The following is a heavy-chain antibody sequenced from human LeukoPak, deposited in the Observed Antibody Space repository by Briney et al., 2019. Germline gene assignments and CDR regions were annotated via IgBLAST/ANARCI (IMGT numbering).Heavy chain of an antibody. CDR3: ASGNAKLLLGSMDV. D-gene: IGHD3-10*01. J-gene: IGHJ6*02. CDR2: IYYSGNT. Sequence: SETLSLTCTVSGDSISSGDYYWSWIRQPPEKGLEWIGYIYYSGNTYYNPSLKSRITISVDMSKNQFSLQLSSVTAADTAVYYCASGNAKLLLGSMDVWGQGTTVTVSS. CDR1: GDSISSGDYY. V-gene: IGHV4-30-4*01.